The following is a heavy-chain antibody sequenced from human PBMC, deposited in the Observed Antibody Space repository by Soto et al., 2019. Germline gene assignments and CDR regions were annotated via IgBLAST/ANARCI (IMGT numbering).Heavy chain of an antibody. CDR1: GYTFTSYA. D-gene: IGHD6-13*01. CDR2: ISAGNGNT. CDR3: ARVGQRSSSSSWYWLSPPDIDY. V-gene: IGHV1-3*01. Sequence: ASVKVSCKASGYTFTSYALHWVRQAPGQRLEWMGWISAGNGNTKYSQKFQGRVTITRDTSASTAYMELSSLRSEDTAVYYCARVGQRSSSSSWYWLSPPDIDYWGQGTLVTVSS. J-gene: IGHJ4*02.